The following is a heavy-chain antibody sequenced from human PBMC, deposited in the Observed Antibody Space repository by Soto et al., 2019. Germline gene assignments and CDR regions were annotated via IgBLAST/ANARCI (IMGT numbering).Heavy chain of an antibody. CDR3: AKDRVESGLGEIDY. Sequence: QVQLVESGGGVVQTGRSLRLSCAASGFSFSNNGMHWVRQAPGKGLEWVAIISYDGNRKYYADSVKGRFTISRDNSKNTLYLQMNSLRVDDTALYYCAKDRVESGLGEIDYWGQGTLVTVSS. CDR2: ISYDGNRK. CDR1: GFSFSNNG. J-gene: IGHJ4*02. D-gene: IGHD3-16*01. V-gene: IGHV3-30*18.